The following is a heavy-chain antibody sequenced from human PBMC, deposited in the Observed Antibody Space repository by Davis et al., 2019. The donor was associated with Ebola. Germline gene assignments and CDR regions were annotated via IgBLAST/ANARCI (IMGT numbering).Heavy chain of an antibody. CDR3: AKSGLSFGVVKYHYGMDV. CDR1: GFTFSDFA. J-gene: IGHJ6*04. D-gene: IGHD3-3*01. V-gene: IGHV3-30*04. CDR2: ISYDGTKA. Sequence: GESLKISCVVSGFTFSDFAMHWVRQAPGKGLEWVAIISYDGTKAFYGDSVKGRFTISRDGSKNTLYLQMNSLRAEDTAVYYCAKSGLSFGVVKYHYGMDVWGKGTTVTVSS.